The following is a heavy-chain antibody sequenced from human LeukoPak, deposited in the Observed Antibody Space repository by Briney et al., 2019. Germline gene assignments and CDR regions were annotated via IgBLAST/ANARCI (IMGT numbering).Heavy chain of an antibody. J-gene: IGHJ5*02. CDR1: GFTFSSYG. V-gene: IGHV3-33*01. CDR3: ARDLEMYSSSWNWFDP. Sequence: GGSLRLSCAASGFTFSSYGMHWVRQAPGKGLEGVAVICYDGSNKYYADSVKGRLTISRDNSKNTLYLQMNSLRAEDTAVYYCARDLEMYSSSWNWFDPWGQGTLVTVSS. D-gene: IGHD6-13*01. CDR2: ICYDGSNK.